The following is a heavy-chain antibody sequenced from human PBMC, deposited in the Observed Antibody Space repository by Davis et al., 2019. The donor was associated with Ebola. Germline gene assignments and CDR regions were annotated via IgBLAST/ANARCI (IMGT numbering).Heavy chain of an antibody. CDR3: ARDRGTWIREGWFDP. Sequence: PGGSLRLSCAASGFTFSSYSMNWVRQAPGKGLEWVSYISSSSSTIYYADSVKGRFTISRDNAKNSLYLQMNSLRAEDTAVYYCARDRGTWIREGWFDPWGQGTLVTVSS. D-gene: IGHD5-18*01. J-gene: IGHJ5*02. CDR1: GFTFSSYS. CDR2: ISSSSSTI. V-gene: IGHV3-48*01.